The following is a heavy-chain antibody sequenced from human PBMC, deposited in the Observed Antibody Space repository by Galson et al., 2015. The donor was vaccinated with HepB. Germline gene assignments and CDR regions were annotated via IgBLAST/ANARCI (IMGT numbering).Heavy chain of an antibody. CDR1: GGTFSSYA. CDR3: ARGPSGDGYRYYFDY. Sequence: SVKVSCKASGGTFSSYAISWVRQAPGQGLEWMGRIIPILGIANYAQKFQGRVTITADKSTSTAYMELSSLRSEDTAVYYCARGPSGDGYRYYFDYWGQGTLVTVSS. D-gene: IGHD5-24*01. V-gene: IGHV1-69*04. J-gene: IGHJ4*02. CDR2: IIPILGIA.